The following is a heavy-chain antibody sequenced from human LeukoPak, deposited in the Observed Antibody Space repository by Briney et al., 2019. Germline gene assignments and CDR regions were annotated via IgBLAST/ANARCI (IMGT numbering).Heavy chain of an antibody. CDR3: ARAVQRETIAAAGYY. CDR1: GGTFSSYA. D-gene: IGHD6-13*01. Sequence: SVKVSCKASGGTFSSYAISWVRQAPGQGLEWMGGIIPIFGTANYAQKFQGRVTVTADKSTSTAYMELSSLRSEDTAMYYCARAVQRETIAAAGYYWGQGTLVTVSS. J-gene: IGHJ4*02. V-gene: IGHV1-69*06. CDR2: IIPIFGTA.